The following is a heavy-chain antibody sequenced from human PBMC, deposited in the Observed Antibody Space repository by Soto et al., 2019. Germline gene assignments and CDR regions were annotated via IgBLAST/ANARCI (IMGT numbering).Heavy chain of an antibody. V-gene: IGHV3-30-3*01. CDR1: GFTFSSYA. D-gene: IGHD1-26*01. CDR2: ISYDGSNK. J-gene: IGHJ6*02. CDR3: ARDQRDRSGSYYYYYYGMDV. Sequence: GGSLRLSCAASGFTFSSYAMHWVRQAPGKGLEWVAVISYDGSNKYYADSVKGRFTISRDNSKNTLYLQMNSLRAEDTAVYYCARDQRDRSGSYYYYYYGMDVWGQGTTVTVSS.